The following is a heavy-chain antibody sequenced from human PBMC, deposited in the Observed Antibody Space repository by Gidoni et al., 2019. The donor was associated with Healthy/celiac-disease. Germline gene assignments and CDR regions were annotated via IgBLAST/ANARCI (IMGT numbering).Heavy chain of an antibody. V-gene: IGHV3-30*18. CDR1: GFTFSSYG. CDR2: ISYDGSNK. J-gene: IGHJ4*02. Sequence: QVQLVESGGGVVQPGRSLRLSCAASGFTFSSYGMHWVRQAPGKGLEWVAVISYDGSNKYYADSGKGRFTISRDNSKNTLYLQMNSLRAEDTAVYYCAKDGVSWGQGTLVTVSS. CDR3: AKDGVS.